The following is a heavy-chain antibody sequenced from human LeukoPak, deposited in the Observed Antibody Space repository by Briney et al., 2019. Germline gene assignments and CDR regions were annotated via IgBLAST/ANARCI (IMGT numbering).Heavy chain of an antibody. CDR3: ARASIAAAGAFDY. CDR2: INSDGSSR. Sequence: GGSLRLSCAASGFTFSSYWMHWVRQAPGKGLVWVSDINSDGSSRGYADSVKGRFTISRDNAKNTLFLQMNSLRANDTSLYYCARASIAAAGAFDYWGQGTLVTVSS. CDR1: GFTFSSYW. V-gene: IGHV3-74*01. D-gene: IGHD6-13*01. J-gene: IGHJ4*02.